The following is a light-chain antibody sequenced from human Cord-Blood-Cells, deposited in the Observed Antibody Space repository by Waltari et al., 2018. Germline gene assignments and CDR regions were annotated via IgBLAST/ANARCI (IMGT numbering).Light chain of an antibody. Sequence: DIQMTQSPSSLSASVGDRVTITCRASQSISSYLNWYQQKPGKAPKLLIYAASSLQSGGPSRFSGSGSGTDFTLTISSLQPEDFATYYCQQSYSTLGGFGGGTKVEIK. CDR3: QQSYSTLGG. CDR2: AAS. V-gene: IGKV1-39*01. J-gene: IGKJ4*01. CDR1: QSISSY.